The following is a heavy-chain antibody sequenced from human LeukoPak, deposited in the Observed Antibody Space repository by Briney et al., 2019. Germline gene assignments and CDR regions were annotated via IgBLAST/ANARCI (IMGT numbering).Heavy chain of an antibody. D-gene: IGHD3-10*01. CDR3: ARHGYYGSGSHFDY. J-gene: IGHJ4*02. CDR2: IYYSGST. V-gene: IGHV4-39*01. Sequence: PSETLSLTCTVSGGSISSSSYYWGWIRQPPGKGLEWIGSIYYSGSTYYNPSLKSRVTISVDTSKNQFSLKLSSVTAADTAVHYCARHGYYGSGSHFDYWGQGTLVTVSS. CDR1: GGSISSSSYY.